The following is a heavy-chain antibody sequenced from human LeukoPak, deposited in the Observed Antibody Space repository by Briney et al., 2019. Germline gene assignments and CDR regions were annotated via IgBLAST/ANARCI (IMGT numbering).Heavy chain of an antibody. CDR2: IVSSGSPI. CDR3: AKDLRRITTPLDY. Sequence: GGSLRLSCVGSGFTFSGYYMNWIRQSPGKGLEWVSYIVSSGSPIFYADSVKGRFTISRDNSKNTLYLQMNSLRAEDTAVYYCAKDLRRITTPLDYWGQGTLVTVSS. V-gene: IGHV3-11*01. D-gene: IGHD3-16*01. J-gene: IGHJ4*02. CDR1: GFTFSGYY.